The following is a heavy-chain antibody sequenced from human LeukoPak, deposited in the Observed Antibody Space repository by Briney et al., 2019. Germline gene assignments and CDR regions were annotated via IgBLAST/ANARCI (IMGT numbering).Heavy chain of an antibody. Sequence: GGSLRLSCAASEFTVSSDSMSWVRQAPGKGLEWVSLIYSAGTTYYADSVKGRFIISRDNSKNTLYLQMNSLRVEDTAVYYCARVGDEYKENNWGQGTLVTVSS. CDR1: EFTVSSDS. V-gene: IGHV3-53*01. D-gene: IGHD6-6*01. CDR3: ARVGDEYKENN. CDR2: IYSAGTT. J-gene: IGHJ4*02.